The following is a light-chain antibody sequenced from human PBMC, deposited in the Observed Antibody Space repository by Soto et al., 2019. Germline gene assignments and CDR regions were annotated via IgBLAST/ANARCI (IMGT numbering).Light chain of an antibody. CDR1: SSDVGGYNY. CDR3: SAYVGSNNLV. Sequence: QSALTQPPSASGSPGQSVTISCTGTSSDVGGYNYVSWYQQHPGKAPKLMIYEVSTRHSGVPDRLSVSKSGNTASLSVSGLQAEDEADYYCSAYVGSNNLVFGGGAQLTVL. V-gene: IGLV2-8*01. CDR2: EVS. J-gene: IGLJ2*01.